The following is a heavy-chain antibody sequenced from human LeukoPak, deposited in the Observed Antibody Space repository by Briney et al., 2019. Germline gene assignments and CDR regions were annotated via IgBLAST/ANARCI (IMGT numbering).Heavy chain of an antibody. Sequence: KTSETLSLTCTVSGGSISSGGYSWSWIRQHPGKGLEWIGYIYYSGSTYYNPSLKSRVTISVDTSKNQFSLKLSSVTAADTAVYYCAREYYDFWSGSSFNWSDPWGQGTLVTVSS. D-gene: IGHD3-3*01. CDR3: AREYYDFWSGSSFNWSDP. CDR2: IYYSGST. CDR1: GGSISSGGYS. J-gene: IGHJ5*02. V-gene: IGHV4-31*03.